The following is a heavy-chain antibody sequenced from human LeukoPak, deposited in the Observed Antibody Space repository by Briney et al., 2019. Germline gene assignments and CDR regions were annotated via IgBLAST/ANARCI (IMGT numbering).Heavy chain of an antibody. Sequence: SETLSLTCTVSGGSISSSSYYWGWIRQPPGKGLEWIGSIYYSGSTYYNPSLKSRVTISVDTSKNQFSLKLSSVTAADTAVYCCARRLGYCSSTSCYYPFDPWGQGTLVTVSS. CDR3: ARRLGYCSSTSCYYPFDP. J-gene: IGHJ5*02. CDR2: IYYSGST. CDR1: GGSISSSSYY. D-gene: IGHD2-2*01. V-gene: IGHV4-39*01.